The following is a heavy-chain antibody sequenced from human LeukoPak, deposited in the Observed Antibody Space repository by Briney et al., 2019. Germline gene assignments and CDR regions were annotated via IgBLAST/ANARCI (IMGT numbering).Heavy chain of an antibody. D-gene: IGHD4-11*01. CDR1: GFSLSTRGMC. Sequence: SGLALAKPTQTLTLTCAFSGFSLSTRGMCVSWVRQPPGKALEWLALIGWDDNKYYSTSLKTRLTISKDTSKNQVVLTMTNMDPVDTATYYCARYVQYGANYCMDVWGKGTTVTVSS. CDR3: ARYVQYGANYCMDV. V-gene: IGHV2-70*20. J-gene: IGHJ6*03. CDR2: IGWDDNK.